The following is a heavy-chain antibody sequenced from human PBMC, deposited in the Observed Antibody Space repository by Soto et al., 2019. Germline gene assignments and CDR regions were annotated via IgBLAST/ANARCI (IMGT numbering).Heavy chain of an antibody. Sequence: GGSLRLSCAASGFTFSSFAIHLVRQTPGKGLEWVSAISYDGSHKYYADSVKGRFTISRDNSKNTLYLQMSSLRPEDTAVYYCARDRRQQLVPLDYWGQGTLVTVSS. J-gene: IGHJ4*02. CDR2: ISYDGSHK. V-gene: IGHV3-30-3*01. CDR1: GFTFSSFA. D-gene: IGHD6-13*01. CDR3: ARDRRQQLVPLDY.